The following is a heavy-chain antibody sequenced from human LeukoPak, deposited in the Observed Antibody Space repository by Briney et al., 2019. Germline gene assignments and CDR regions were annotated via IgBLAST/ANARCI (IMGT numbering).Heavy chain of an antibody. CDR2: IWYDGSNK. J-gene: IGHJ3*02. CDR3: AKDRSTYYYDSSGYYPDAFDI. CDR1: GFTFSGNG. Sequence: PGMSLRLACAASGFTFSGNGMHWVRQAPGKGLEWVAVIWYDGSNKYYADSVKGRFTISRDNSKNTLYLQMNSLRAEDTAVYYCAKDRSTYYYDSSGYYPDAFDIWGQGTMVTVSS. D-gene: IGHD3-22*01. V-gene: IGHV3-33*06.